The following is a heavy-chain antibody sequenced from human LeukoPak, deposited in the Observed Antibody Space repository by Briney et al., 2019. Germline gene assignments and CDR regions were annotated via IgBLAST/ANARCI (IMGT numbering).Heavy chain of an antibody. CDR2: ISSSSSYI. J-gene: IGHJ4*02. CDR1: GFTFSSYS. Sequence: KPGGSLRLSCAASGFTFSSYSMNWVRQAPGQGLEWVSSISSSSSYIYYADSVKGRFTISRDNSENTLYLQMNSLRAEDTAVYYCATGSRRQVAPAAIYWGQGTLVTVSS. D-gene: IGHD2-2*01. V-gene: IGHV3-21*01. CDR3: ATGSRRQVAPAAIY.